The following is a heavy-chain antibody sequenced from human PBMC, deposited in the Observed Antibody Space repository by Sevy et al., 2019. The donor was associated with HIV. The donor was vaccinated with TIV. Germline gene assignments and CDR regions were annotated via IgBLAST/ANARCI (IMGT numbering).Heavy chain of an antibody. J-gene: IGHJ4*02. V-gene: IGHV1-18*01. CDR1: GYAFRHYG. D-gene: IGHD2-21*02. CDR3: ARERGKYGDSGFDY. Sequence: ASVKVSCKRSGYAFRHYGIVWVRQAPGQGLEWLGWISGFNGNRHYAEKFQDRVSMTIDTATDTFYMDLRSLTSDDTGVYYCARERGKYGDSGFDYWGQGTLVTVSS. CDR2: ISGFNGNR.